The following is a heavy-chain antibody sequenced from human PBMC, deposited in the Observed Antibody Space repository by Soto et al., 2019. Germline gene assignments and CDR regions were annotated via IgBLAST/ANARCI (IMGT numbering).Heavy chain of an antibody. CDR1: GGTFSSYA. CDR3: ARHLGGNHYYYGMDV. CDR2: IIPIFGTA. D-gene: IGHD3-16*01. V-gene: IGHV1-69*12. Sequence: QVQLVQSGAEVKKPGSSVKVSCKASGGTFSSYAISWVRQAPGQGLEWMGGIIPIFGTADYAQKFQGRVTITADDLTSTAYRGLSSLRSEDTAVYYCARHLGGNHYYYGMDVWGQGTTVTVSS. J-gene: IGHJ6*02.